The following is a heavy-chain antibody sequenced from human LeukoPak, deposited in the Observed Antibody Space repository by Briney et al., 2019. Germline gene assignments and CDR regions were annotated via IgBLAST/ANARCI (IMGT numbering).Heavy chain of an antibody. CDR2: ISAYNGNT. CDR1: GYTFTSYG. Sequence: ASVKVSCKASGYTFTSYGISWVRQAPGQGLEWMGWISAYNGNTNYAQKFQGRVTMTRDTSIITAYMELSRLRSDDTAVYYCARSLVITFGGVIGSRSDNWFDPWGQGTLVTVSS. D-gene: IGHD3-16*02. CDR3: ARSLVITFGGVIGSRSDNWFDP. J-gene: IGHJ5*02. V-gene: IGHV1-18*01.